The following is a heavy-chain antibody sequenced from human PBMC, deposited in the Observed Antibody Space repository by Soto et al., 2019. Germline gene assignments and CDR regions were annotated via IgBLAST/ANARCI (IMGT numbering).Heavy chain of an antibody. Sequence: GGSLRLSCAASGFTLRTYTMNWVRQAPGKGLEWVSSISISSSDRYYADSVRGRFTISRDDAKNALYLQMNSLRADDTAVYFCVRGMNPLFGGQGTLVTVSS. CDR3: VRGMNPLF. CDR1: GFTLRTYT. CDR2: ISISSSDR. V-gene: IGHV3-21*06. J-gene: IGHJ4*01.